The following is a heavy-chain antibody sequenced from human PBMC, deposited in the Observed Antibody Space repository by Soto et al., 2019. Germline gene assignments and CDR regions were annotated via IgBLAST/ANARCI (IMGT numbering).Heavy chain of an antibody. V-gene: IGHV3-74*01. J-gene: IGHJ4*02. CDR1: GFTFRSYW. CDR3: AKDTYYYDSSGYYVFDY. Sequence: GGSLRLSCAASGFTFRSYWMQWVRQAPGKGLVWVSWINSDGSSTNYADSVEGRFTISRDNSKSTVYLQMNSLRAEDTAIYYCAKDTYYYDSSGYYVFDYWGQGALVTVSS. D-gene: IGHD3-22*01. CDR2: INSDGSST.